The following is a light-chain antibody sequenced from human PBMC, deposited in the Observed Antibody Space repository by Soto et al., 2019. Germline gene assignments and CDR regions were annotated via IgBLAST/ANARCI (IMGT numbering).Light chain of an antibody. CDR1: SSDIGRYNL. CDR3: CSFSGTSCLV. V-gene: IGLV2-23*01. J-gene: IGLJ3*02. Sequence: QSVLTQPPSVSGSPGQSITISCTGSSSDIGRYNLVYWYQKHPGKAPKFIIYDANKRPSGVSDRFSGSKSGNTASLTISGLHADDADYYCRCSFSGTSCLVFGGGTKLTVL. CDR2: DAN.